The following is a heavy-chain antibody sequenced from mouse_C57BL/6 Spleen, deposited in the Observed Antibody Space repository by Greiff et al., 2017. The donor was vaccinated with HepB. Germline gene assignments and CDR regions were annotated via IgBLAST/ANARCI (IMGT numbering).Heavy chain of an antibody. J-gene: IGHJ3*01. CDR1: GYSFTGYF. CDR2: INPYNGDT. CDR3: ARGDYDGSSSY. Sequence: EVQLQQSGPELVKPGDSVKISCKASGYSFTGYFMNWVMQSHGKSLEWIGRINPYNGDTFYNQKFKGKATLTVDKSSGTAHLELRSLTSEDSAVYYCARGDYDGSSSYWGQGTLVTVAA. D-gene: IGHD1-1*01. V-gene: IGHV1-20*01.